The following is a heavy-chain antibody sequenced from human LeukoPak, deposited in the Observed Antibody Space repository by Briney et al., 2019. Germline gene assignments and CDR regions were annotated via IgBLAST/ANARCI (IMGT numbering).Heavy chain of an antibody. CDR3: ARGRMLYYYDSSGYPFDY. V-gene: IGHV3-21*01. D-gene: IGHD3-22*01. J-gene: IGHJ4*02. CDR2: ITSSSSYI. Sequence: AGGSLRLSCAASGFTFSTYSMNWVRQAPGKGLEWVSSITSSSSYIYSADSVKGRFTISRDNAKNSLYLQMNSLRAEDTAVYYCARGRMLYYYDSSGYPFDYWGQGSQVTVSS. CDR1: GFTFSTYS.